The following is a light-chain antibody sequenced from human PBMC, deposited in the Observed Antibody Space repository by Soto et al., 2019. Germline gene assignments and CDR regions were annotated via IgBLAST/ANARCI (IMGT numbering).Light chain of an antibody. CDR3: QQRSNLTQT. Sequence: EIVFTQSPATLSLSPGERATLSCRASQSVSSYLAWYRQKPGQAPRLLIYDAFNRETGIRARFSGSGSGTEFTRTISSLEPEDFAVYYCQQRSNLTQTFGQGTKVDI. CDR2: DAF. J-gene: IGKJ1*01. CDR1: QSVSSY. V-gene: IGKV3-11*01.